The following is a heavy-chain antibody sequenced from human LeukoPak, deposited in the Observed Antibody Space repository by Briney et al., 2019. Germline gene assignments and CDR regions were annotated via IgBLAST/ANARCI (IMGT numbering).Heavy chain of an antibody. CDR1: GFTFSSYG. J-gene: IGHJ4*02. CDR2: IRYDGSNK. V-gene: IGHV3-30*02. D-gene: IGHD3-9*01. Sequence: PGGSLRLSCAASGFTFSSYGMHWVRQAPGQGLEWVAFIRYDGSNKYYADSVKGRFTISRDNSKNTLYLQMNSLRAEDTAVYYCARESYYDILTGSSLFDYWGQGTLVTVSS. CDR3: ARESYYDILTGSSLFDY.